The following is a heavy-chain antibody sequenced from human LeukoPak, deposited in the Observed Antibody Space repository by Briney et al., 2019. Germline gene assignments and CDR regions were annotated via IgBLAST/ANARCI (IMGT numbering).Heavy chain of an antibody. V-gene: IGHV4-39*01. J-gene: IGHJ4*02. CDR1: GGSISSSSYY. CDR2: IYYSGST. D-gene: IGHD1-26*01. Sequence: PSETLSLTCTVSGGSISSSSYYWGWIRQPPGKGLEWIGSIYYSGSTYYNPSLKSRVTISVDTSKNQFSLKLSSVTAADTAVYYCARQIRVGATIVDYWGQGTLVTVSS. CDR3: ARQIRVGATIVDY.